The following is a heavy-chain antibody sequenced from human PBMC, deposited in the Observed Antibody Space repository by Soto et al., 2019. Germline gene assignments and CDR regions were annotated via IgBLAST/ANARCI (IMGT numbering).Heavy chain of an antibody. CDR1: GFTFSSYW. D-gene: IGHD3-3*01. Sequence: PGGSLRLSCAASGFTFSSYWMHWVRQAPGKGLVWVSRINSDGSSTSYEDSVKGRFTISRANAKNTLYLQMNSLSAEDTAVYYCARDLMPGAYYDFWAARNSGMDVWGQGTTVTVSS. V-gene: IGHV3-74*01. CDR2: INSDGSST. J-gene: IGHJ6*02. CDR3: ARDLMPGAYYDFWAARNSGMDV.